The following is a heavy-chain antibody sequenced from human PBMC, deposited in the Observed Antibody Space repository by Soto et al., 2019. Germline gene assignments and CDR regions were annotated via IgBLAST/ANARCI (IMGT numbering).Heavy chain of an antibody. CDR2: INPSGGNT. CDR1: GYTFTSYY. CDR3: SRGDFTPTDAFDI. J-gene: IGHJ3*02. D-gene: IGHD3-3*01. Sequence: ASVKVSCKASGYTFTSYYVHWVRQAPGQGLEWMGMINPSGGNTSYALKFQGRVTMTRDTSTSLVYMELSRLRFDDTAVYYCSRGDFTPTDAFDIWGQGTMVTVSS. V-gene: IGHV1-46*01.